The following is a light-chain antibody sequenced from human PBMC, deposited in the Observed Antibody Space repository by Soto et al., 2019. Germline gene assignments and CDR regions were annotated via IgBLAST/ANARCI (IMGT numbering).Light chain of an antibody. Sequence: ILLTQSPSSLSASVGDRVTITCRASQGIDTSLAWYQQKPGKAPKLLIYAASNFQSGVPSRFSGSGSGTHFTLTISSLQPEDFATYYCQQAASFPITFGQGTRLEIK. CDR1: QGIDTS. J-gene: IGKJ5*01. CDR2: AAS. V-gene: IGKV1-12*01. CDR3: QQAASFPIT.